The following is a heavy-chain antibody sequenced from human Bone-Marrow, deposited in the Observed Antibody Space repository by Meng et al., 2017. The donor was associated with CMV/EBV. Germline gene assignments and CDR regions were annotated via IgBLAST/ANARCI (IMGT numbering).Heavy chain of an antibody. J-gene: IGHJ4*02. CDR2: ISAYNGNT. CDR1: GYTFTSYG. D-gene: IGHD3-9*01. CDR3: ARGYFDWLLKPSNYFDY. V-gene: IGHV1-18*01. Sequence: ASVKVSCKASGYTFTSYGISWVRQAPGQGLEWMGWISAYNGNTNYAQKLQGRVTMTTDTSTSTAYMELRSLRSDDTAVYYCARGYFDWLLKPSNYFDYWGQGTLVTVAS.